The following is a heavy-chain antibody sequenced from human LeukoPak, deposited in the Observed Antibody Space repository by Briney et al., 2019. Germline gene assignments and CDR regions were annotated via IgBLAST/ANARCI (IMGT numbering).Heavy chain of an antibody. CDR1: GGSISSGGYY. V-gene: IGHV4-31*03. D-gene: IGHD3-10*01. Sequence: SETLSLTCTVSGGSISSGGYYWSWIRQHPGKGLEWIGYIYYSGSTYYNPSLKSRVTISVDTSKNQFSLKLSSVTAADTAVYYCARASRTITMVRGATTRYYYYGMDVWGQGTTVTVSS. CDR2: IYYSGST. J-gene: IGHJ6*02. CDR3: ARASRTITMVRGATTRYYYYGMDV.